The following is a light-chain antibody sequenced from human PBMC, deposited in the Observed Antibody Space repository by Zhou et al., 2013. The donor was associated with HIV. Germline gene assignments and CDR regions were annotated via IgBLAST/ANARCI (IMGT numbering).Light chain of an antibody. V-gene: IGLV2-8*01. CDR3: TSYSSSSTLYV. CDR2: EVS. CDR1: SSDVGGYNY. J-gene: IGLJ1*01. Sequence: QSALTQPPSASGTPGQSVTISCTGTSSDVGGYNYVAWYQHHPGKAPKIMIYEVSNRPSGVPDRFSGSKSGNTASLTISGLQAEDEADYYCTSYSSSSTLYVFGTGTKVTVL.